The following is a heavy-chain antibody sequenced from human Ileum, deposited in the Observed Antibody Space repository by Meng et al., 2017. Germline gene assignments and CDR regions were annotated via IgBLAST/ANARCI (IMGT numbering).Heavy chain of an antibody. J-gene: IGHJ3*02. CDR1: GFTFGDYG. D-gene: IGHD3-10*01. CDR2: IRSKTHSGTT. Sequence: GGSLRLSCTASGFTFGDYGISWFRQAPGKGLEWVGFIRSKTHSGTTEYAASVKGRFTISRDDSRSIAYLQMNSLKTEDTAVYYCSRAYYYGSETYYQDAFDIWGQGTMVTVSS. V-gene: IGHV3-49*03. CDR3: SRAYYYGSETYYQDAFDI.